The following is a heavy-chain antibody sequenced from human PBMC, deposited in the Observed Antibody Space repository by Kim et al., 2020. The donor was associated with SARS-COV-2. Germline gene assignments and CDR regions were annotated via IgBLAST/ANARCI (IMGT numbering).Heavy chain of an antibody. J-gene: IGHJ2*01. CDR1: GGSISSSSYY. CDR3: ARHGLSIEYSSSGGHWYFDL. Sequence: SETLSLTCTVSGGSISSSSYYWGWIRQPPGKGLEWIGSIYYSGSTYYNPSLKSRVTISVDTSKNQFSLKLSSVTAADTAVYYCARHGLSIEYSSSGGHWYFDLWGRGTLVTVSS. V-gene: IGHV4-39*01. D-gene: IGHD6-6*01. CDR2: IYYSGST.